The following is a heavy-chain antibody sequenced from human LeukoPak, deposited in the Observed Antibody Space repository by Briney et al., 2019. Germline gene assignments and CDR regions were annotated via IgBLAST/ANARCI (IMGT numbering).Heavy chain of an antibody. J-gene: IGHJ4*02. CDR2: ISSSSSTI. V-gene: IGHV3-48*01. D-gene: IGHD6-19*01. Sequence: GGSLRLSCAASGFTFSSYSMNWVRQAPGKGLEWVSYISSSSSTIYYADSVKGRFTISRDNSKNTLYLQMNSLRAEDTAVYYCAKGRAVAGTSPFDYWGQETLVTVSS. CDR1: GFTFSSYS. CDR3: AKGRAVAGTSPFDY.